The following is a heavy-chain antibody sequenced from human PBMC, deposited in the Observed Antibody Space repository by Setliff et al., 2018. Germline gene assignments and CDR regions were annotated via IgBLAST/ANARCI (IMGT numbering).Heavy chain of an antibody. CDR3: ARVWGSGWYGFPFDY. V-gene: IGHV7-4-1*02. Sequence: GASVKVSCKASGYTFTSYAMNWVRQAPGQGLEWMGWINTNTGNPMYAQGSTGRFVFSLDTSVSTAYLQISSLKAEDTAVYYCARVWGSGWYGFPFDYWGQGTLVTVSS. D-gene: IGHD6-19*01. J-gene: IGHJ4*02. CDR1: GYTFTSYA. CDR2: INTNTGNP.